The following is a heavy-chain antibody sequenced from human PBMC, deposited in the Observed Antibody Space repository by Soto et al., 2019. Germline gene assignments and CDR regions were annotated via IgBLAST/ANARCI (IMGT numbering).Heavy chain of an antibody. Sequence: QVQLQESGPGLVKPSETLSLTCTVSGGSVSSGSYYWSWIRQPPGKGLEWIGYIYYSGSTNYNPSLKSRVXXSXDXFKNQYSLKLSSVTAADTAVYYCARIAVAMEYYFDYWGQGTLVTVSS. CDR3: ARIAVAMEYYFDY. J-gene: IGHJ4*02. CDR2: IYYSGST. D-gene: IGHD6-19*01. CDR1: GGSVSSGSYY. V-gene: IGHV4-61*01.